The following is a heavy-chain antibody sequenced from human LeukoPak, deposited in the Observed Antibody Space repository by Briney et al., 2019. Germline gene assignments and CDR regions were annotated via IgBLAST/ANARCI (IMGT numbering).Heavy chain of an antibody. CDR3: AKSYYYDSSGYPPIDY. D-gene: IGHD3-22*01. J-gene: IGHJ4*02. CDR1: GFTFSSYA. CDR2: ISGSGGST. Sequence: HPGGSLRLSCAASGFTFSSYAMSWVRQAPGKGLEWVSAISGSGGSTYYADSVKGRFTISRDNSKNTLYPQMNSLRAEDTAVYYCAKSYYYDSSGYPPIDYWGQGTLVTVSS. V-gene: IGHV3-23*01.